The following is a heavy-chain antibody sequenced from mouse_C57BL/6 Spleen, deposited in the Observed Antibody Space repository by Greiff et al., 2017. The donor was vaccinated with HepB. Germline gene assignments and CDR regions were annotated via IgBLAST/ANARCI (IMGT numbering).Heavy chain of an antibody. CDR3: ARENVLPYSEDAMDY. Sequence: QVQLQQSGAELARPGASVKLSCKASGYTFTSYGISWVKQRTGQGLEWIGEIYPRSGNTYYNEKFKGKATLTADKSSSTAYMELRSLTSEDSAVYFCARENVLPYSEDAMDYWGQGTSVTVSS. V-gene: IGHV1-81*01. CDR2: IYPRSGNT. J-gene: IGHJ4*01. CDR1: GYTFTSYG. D-gene: IGHD5-5*01.